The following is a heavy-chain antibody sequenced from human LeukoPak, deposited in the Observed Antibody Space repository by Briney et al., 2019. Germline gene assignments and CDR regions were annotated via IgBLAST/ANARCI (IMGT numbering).Heavy chain of an antibody. V-gene: IGHV4-30-2*01. CDR2: IYHSGST. J-gene: IGHJ6*04. CDR1: GGSISSGGYS. Sequence: PSQTLSLTCADSGGSISSGGYSWSWIRQPPGKGLEWIGYIYHSGSTYYNPSLKSRVTISVDRSKNQFSLKLSSVTAADTAVYYCARDAVYYGMDVWGKGTTVTVSS. CDR3: ARDAVYYGMDV.